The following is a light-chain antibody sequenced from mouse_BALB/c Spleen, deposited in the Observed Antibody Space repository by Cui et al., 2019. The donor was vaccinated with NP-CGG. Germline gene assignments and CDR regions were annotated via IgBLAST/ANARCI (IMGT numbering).Light chain of an antibody. Sequence: QALVTLEYAPTTSPGETVTLTCRSSTGAVTTSNYANWVQEKPDHLFTGLIGGTNNRAPGVPARFSGSLIGDKAALTITGAQTEDEAIYFCALWYSNHWVFGGGTKLTVL. V-gene: IGLV1*01. CDR1: TGAVTTSNY. J-gene: IGLJ1*01. CDR2: GTN. CDR3: ALWYSNHWV.